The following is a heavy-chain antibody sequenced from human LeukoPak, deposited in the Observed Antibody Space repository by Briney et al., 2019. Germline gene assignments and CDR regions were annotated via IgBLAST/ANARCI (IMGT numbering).Heavy chain of an antibody. CDR2: ISSSGSTI. V-gene: IGHV3-11*01. D-gene: IGHD3-16*02. J-gene: IGHJ4*02. CDR3: ARGGDDYVWGSYRYSGPLDY. Sequence: PGGSLRLSCAASGFTFSDYYMSWLRQAPGKGLEWVSYISSSGSTIYYADSVKGRFTISRDNANNSLYLQMNSLRAEGTAVYYCARGGDDYVWGSYRYSGPLDYWGQGTLVTVSS. CDR1: GFTFSDYY.